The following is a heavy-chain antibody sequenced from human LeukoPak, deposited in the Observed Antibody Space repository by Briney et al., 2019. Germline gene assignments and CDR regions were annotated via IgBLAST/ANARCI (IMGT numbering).Heavy chain of an antibody. CDR2: IYSGGST. D-gene: IGHD3-16*02. Sequence: GRSLRLSCAASGFTVSSNYMIWVRQAPGKGLEWVSVIYSGGSTYYADSVKGRFTISRDNSKNTVYLQMNSLRAEDTAVYYCASPAVWGELSLRYWVQGTLVTVCS. CDR1: GFTVSSNY. V-gene: IGHV3-53*01. CDR3: ASPAVWGELSLRY. J-gene: IGHJ4*02.